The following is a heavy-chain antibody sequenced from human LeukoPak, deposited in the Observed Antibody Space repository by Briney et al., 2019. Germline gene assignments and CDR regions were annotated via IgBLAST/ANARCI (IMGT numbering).Heavy chain of an antibody. D-gene: IGHD3-10*01. Sequence: PSETLSLTCTVSGGSISSYYWSWIRQPPGKGLEWIGYIYYSGSTNYNPSLKSRVTISVDTSKNQFSLKLSSVTAADTAVYYCARDGPGGWFDPWGQGTLVTVFS. J-gene: IGHJ5*02. CDR3: ARDGPGGWFDP. CDR1: GGSISSYY. V-gene: IGHV4-59*01. CDR2: IYYSGST.